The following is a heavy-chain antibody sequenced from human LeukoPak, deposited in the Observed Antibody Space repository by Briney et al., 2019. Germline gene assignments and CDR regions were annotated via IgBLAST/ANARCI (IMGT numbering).Heavy chain of an antibody. CDR1: GFTLNSYL. CDR3: ARVNPKRNALDP. J-gene: IGHJ3*01. D-gene: IGHD1-14*01. Sequence: GGSLRLSCAASGFTLNSYLMSWVRQAPGRGLEWVANINKDGSEENYLDSVKGRFTVSRDNAKNSLYLQMNSLRGEATAVYYCARVNPKRNALDPWGQGTMVTISS. CDR2: INKDGSEE. V-gene: IGHV3-7*01.